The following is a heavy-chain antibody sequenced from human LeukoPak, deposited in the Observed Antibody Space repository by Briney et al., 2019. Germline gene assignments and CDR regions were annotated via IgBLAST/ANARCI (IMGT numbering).Heavy chain of an antibody. J-gene: IGHJ4*02. CDR2: ISSSGSTI. Sequence: GGSLRLSCAASGFTFSSYEMNWVRQAPGKGLEWVSYISSSGSTINYADSVKGRFTISRDNAKNSLYLQMNSLRAEDTAVYYCAIGGAIDAPHWGQGTLVTVSS. V-gene: IGHV3-48*03. CDR1: GFTFSSYE. D-gene: IGHD3-3*01. CDR3: AIGGAIDAPH.